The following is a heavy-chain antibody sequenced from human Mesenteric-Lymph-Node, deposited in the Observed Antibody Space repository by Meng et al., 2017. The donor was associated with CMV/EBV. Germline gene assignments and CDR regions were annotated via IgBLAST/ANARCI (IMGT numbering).Heavy chain of an antibody. CDR2: IRYDGSNK. Sequence: GESLKISCAASGFTFSSYGMHWVRQAPGKGLEWVAFIRYDGSNKYYADSVKGRFTISRDNSKNTLYLQMNSLRAGDTAVYYCATERDYWGQGTLVTVSS. V-gene: IGHV3-30*02. CDR1: GFTFSSYG. CDR3: ATERDY. D-gene: IGHD1-1*01. J-gene: IGHJ4*02.